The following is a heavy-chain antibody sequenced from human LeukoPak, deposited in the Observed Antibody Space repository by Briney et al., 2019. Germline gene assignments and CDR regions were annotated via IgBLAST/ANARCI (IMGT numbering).Heavy chain of an antibody. CDR1: GYSISSGYY. D-gene: IGHD3-10*01. V-gene: IGHV4-38-2*02. CDR2: IYHSGRT. J-gene: IGHJ4*02. Sequence: SETLSLTCTVSGYSISSGYYWGWIRQPPGKGLEWIGSIYHSGRTFYNPSLKSRVTISVDTSKNQFSLKLSSVTAADTAVYYCARAQGTMVRGVIADYFDYWGQGTLVTVSS. CDR3: ARAQGTMVRGVIADYFDY.